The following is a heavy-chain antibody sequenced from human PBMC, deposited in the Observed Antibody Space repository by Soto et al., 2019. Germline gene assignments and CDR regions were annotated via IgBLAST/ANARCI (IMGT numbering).Heavy chain of an antibody. D-gene: IGHD4-17*01. CDR3: ARDYANYYYGMDV. CDR2: ISYDGSNK. J-gene: IGHJ6*02. CDR1: GFTFSSYA. V-gene: IGHV3-30-3*01. Sequence: GGSLRLSCAASGFTFSSYAMHWVRQAPGKGLEWVAVISYDGSNKYYADSVKGRFTISRDNSKNTLYLQMNSLRAEDTAVYYCARDYANYYYGMDVWGQGTTVTVSS.